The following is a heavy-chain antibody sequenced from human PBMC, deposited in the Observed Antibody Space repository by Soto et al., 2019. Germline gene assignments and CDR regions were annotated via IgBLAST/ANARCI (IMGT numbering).Heavy chain of an antibody. CDR1: GFTFSNAW. Sequence: GESLKISCAASGFTFSNAWMSWVRQAPGKGLEWVGRIKSKTDGGTTDYAAPVKGRFTISRDDSKNTLYLQMNSLKTEDTAVYYCTTAHYFDWSNDAFDIWGQGTMVTVSS. J-gene: IGHJ3*02. D-gene: IGHD3-9*01. CDR2: IKSKTDGGTT. CDR3: TTAHYFDWSNDAFDI. V-gene: IGHV3-15*01.